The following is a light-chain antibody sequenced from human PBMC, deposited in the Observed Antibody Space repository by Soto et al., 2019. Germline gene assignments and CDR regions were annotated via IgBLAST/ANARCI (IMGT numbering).Light chain of an antibody. CDR2: EVS. J-gene: IGLJ1*01. V-gene: IGLV2-14*01. CDR3: SSYTSSSTLGYV. CDR1: SSDVGGYNY. Sequence: QSALTQPASVSGSPGQSITISCTGTSSDVGGYNYVSWYQQHPGKAPKLMIYEVSNRPSGVSNRFSGSKSGNTASLTISGVQAEDEADYYCSSYTSSSTLGYVFGTGTKLTVL.